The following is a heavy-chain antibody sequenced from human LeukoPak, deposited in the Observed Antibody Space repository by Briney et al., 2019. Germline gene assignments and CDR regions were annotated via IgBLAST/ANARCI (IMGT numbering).Heavy chain of an antibody. V-gene: IGHV4-34*01. CDR1: GFAFSGYS. D-gene: IGHD3-3*01. CDR2: INHSGST. Sequence: GSLRLSCAASGFAFSGYSMNWVRQAPGKGLEWIGEINHSGSTNYNPSLKSRVTISVDTSKNQFSLKLSSVTAADTAVYYCARAQPQRRITIFGVVIIPVPFDPWGQGTLVTVSS. J-gene: IGHJ5*02. CDR3: ARAQPQRRITIFGVVIIPVPFDP.